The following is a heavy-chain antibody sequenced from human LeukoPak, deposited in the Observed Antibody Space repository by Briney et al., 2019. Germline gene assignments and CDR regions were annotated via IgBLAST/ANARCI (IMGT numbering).Heavy chain of an antibody. D-gene: IGHD1-26*01. CDR1: GFSLSGHR. Sequence: GGSLRLSCATSGFSLSGHRMNWVRQPPGKGLEWVANIKAGGSEKYYVDSVKGRFTISRDDAKRTVDLQMDNLRTEDTAVYYCAYRNNFEYWGQGTLVTVSS. J-gene: IGHJ4*02. V-gene: IGHV3-7*05. CDR3: AYRNNFEY. CDR2: IKAGGSEK.